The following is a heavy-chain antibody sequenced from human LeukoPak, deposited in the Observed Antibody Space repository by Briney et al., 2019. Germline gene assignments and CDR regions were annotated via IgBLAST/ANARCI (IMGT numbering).Heavy chain of an antibody. CDR3: ARDERGYYYSGAFFGAIDF. D-gene: IGHD3-22*01. V-gene: IGHV3-33*08. Sequence: GRSLRLSCAASGFTFSSYGMHWVRQAPGKGLEWVAFLWYDGSNKYYADSVKGRFTASRDNSKNTVYLQMNSLRAEDTAVYYCARDERGYYYSGAFFGAIDFWGQGTLVTVSS. CDR1: GFTFSSYG. CDR2: LWYDGSNK. J-gene: IGHJ4*02.